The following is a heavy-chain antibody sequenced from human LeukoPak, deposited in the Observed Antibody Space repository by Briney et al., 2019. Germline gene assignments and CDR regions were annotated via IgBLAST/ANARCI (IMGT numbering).Heavy chain of an antibody. CDR2: MYISGST. CDR3: ARDYLVGAPLDS. J-gene: IGHJ4*02. Sequence: SETLSLTCTVSGVSITNYYWGCIRQPAGKGLEWIGRMYISGSTNYNPSLKSRVGISIDKTKNQFSLKLRSVTAADADIYYCARDYLVGAPLDSWGQGTMVTVSS. CDR1: GVSITNYY. V-gene: IGHV4-4*07. D-gene: IGHD1-26*01.